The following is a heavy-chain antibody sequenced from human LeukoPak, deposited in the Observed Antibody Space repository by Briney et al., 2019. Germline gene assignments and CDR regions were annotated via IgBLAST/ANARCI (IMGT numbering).Heavy chain of an antibody. V-gene: IGHV4-39*01. Sequence: PSETLSLTCTVSGGSISSSQYYWGWIRQPPGKGLEWIGSGYYSGGTYYNPSLKSRVTISVDTSKNQFSLKLSSVTAADTAVYYCARSNYHGSRGIIDHWGQGALVTVSS. CDR1: GGSISSSQYY. D-gene: IGHD3-22*01. CDR3: ARSNYHGSRGIIDH. J-gene: IGHJ4*02. CDR2: GYYSGGT.